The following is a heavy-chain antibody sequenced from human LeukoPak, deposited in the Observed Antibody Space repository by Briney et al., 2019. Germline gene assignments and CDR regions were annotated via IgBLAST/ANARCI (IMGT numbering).Heavy chain of an antibody. CDR3: ASFGKRYCSSTSCLDY. J-gene: IGHJ4*02. D-gene: IGHD2-2*01. V-gene: IGHV1-69*13. CDR2: IIPIFGTA. CDR1: GGTFSSYA. Sequence: GASVKVSCKASGGTFSSYAMSWVRQAPEQGLEWMGGIIPIFGTANYAQKFQGRVTITADESTSTAYMELSSLRSEDTAVYYCASFGKRYCSSTSCLDYWGQGTLVTVSS.